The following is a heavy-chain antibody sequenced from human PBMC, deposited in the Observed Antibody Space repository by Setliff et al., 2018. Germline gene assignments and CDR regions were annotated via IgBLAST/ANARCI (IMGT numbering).Heavy chain of an antibody. CDR1: GYTFTAYY. Sequence: ASVKVSCKAPGYTFTAYYMPWVRQAPGQGPEWLGWINPDSGATNFAQKFQGRVTMTRDTSTTTAYLDLNNLRSDDTATYFCARDRDVSTIFGVVIPAASGLGYWGQGTLVTVSS. D-gene: IGHD3-3*01. V-gene: IGHV1-2*02. CDR3: ARDRDVSTIFGVVIPAASGLGY. J-gene: IGHJ4*02. CDR2: INPDSGAT.